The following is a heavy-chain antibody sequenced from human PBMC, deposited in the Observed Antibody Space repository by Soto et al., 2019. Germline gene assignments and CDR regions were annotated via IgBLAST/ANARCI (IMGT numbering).Heavy chain of an antibody. CDR1: SGPDRSHN. CDR3: VRQGIDYLHGLVDV. J-gene: IGHJ6*02. V-gene: IGHV4-59*08. D-gene: IGHD4-17*01. CDR2: VYYTGGT. Sequence: QVQLQQSGPRLVKPSETLSLTCTVSSGPDRSHNWGWIRQPPGRGLEWIGYVYYTGGTAYNPSLSGRVTTXAXTXXNDSSLTLNSGTAADTAVYYCVRQGIDYLHGLVDVWGQGTTVSVSS.